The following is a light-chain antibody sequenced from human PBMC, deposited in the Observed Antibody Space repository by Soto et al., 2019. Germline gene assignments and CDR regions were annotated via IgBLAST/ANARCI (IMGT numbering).Light chain of an antibody. CDR2: DAS. V-gene: IGKV3-11*01. J-gene: IGKJ1*01. Sequence: EIVLTQSPATLSLSPGERATLSCRVSQSVSNYLAWYQQKPGQAPRLLIYDASNRATGIPARFRGSGSGTDFTLTISSLEPEDFAVYYCQQRSNWPRTFGQGTMVEIK. CDR1: QSVSNY. CDR3: QQRSNWPRT.